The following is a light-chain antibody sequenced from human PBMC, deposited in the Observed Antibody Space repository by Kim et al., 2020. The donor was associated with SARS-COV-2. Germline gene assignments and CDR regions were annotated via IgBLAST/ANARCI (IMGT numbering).Light chain of an antibody. J-gene: IGLJ3*02. Sequence: QSVLTQPPSVSGAPGQRVTISCTGSSSNIGAGSDVHWYQQLPGTAPRLLIFGNNNRPSGVPDRFSGSKSSTSASLAITGLQAEDESAYYCQSYDNSLSVWVFGGGTQLTVL. CDR2: GNN. V-gene: IGLV1-40*01. CDR1: SSNIGAGSD. CDR3: QSYDNSLSVWV.